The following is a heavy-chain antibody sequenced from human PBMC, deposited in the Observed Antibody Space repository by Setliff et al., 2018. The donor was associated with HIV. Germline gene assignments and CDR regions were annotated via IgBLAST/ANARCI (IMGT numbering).Heavy chain of an antibody. CDR1: RFTFSSYA. CDR2: ISGSGGST. J-gene: IGHJ6*02. Sequence: GGSLRLSCAASRFTFSSYAMSWVRQAPGKGLEWVSDISGSGGSTYYADSVKGRFTISRDNSKNSLYLQMNSLRAEDTAVYYCAKDQGITVGAAVYYYFYAMDVWGQGTSVTVSS. V-gene: IGHV3-23*01. CDR3: AKDQGITVGAAVYYYFYAMDV. D-gene: IGHD6-19*01.